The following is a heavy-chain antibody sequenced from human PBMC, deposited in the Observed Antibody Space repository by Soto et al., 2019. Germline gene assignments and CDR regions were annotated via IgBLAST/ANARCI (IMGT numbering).Heavy chain of an antibody. CDR3: ARTYYYGSGSYYIPDY. CDR1: GYTFSTYW. V-gene: IGHV5-51*01. D-gene: IGHD3-10*01. CDR2: IYPGDSDT. J-gene: IGHJ4*02. Sequence: GESLKISCKGSGYTFSTYWIGWVRQMPGKGLEWMGIIYPGDSDTRYSPSFQGQVTISADKSISTAYLHWSSLEASDTAMYYCARTYYYGSGSYYIPDYWGQGTLVT.